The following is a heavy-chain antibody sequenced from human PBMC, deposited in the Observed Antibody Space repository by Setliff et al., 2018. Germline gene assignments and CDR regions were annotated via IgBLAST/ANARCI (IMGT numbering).Heavy chain of an antibody. V-gene: IGHV2-5*02. J-gene: IGHJ5*02. CDR3: ALRRGNEWHLVRWFDP. Sequence: SGPTLVNPTQTLTLTCTFSGFSLNTTGEGVGWIRQPPGKALEWLALVYWDGDQRYTPSLNSRLSITKDSSKSQVFLTMTNMDPVDTATYYCALRRGNEWHLVRWFDPWGPGIQVTVSS. D-gene: IGHD6-6*01. CDR2: VYWDGDQ. CDR1: GFSLNTTGEG.